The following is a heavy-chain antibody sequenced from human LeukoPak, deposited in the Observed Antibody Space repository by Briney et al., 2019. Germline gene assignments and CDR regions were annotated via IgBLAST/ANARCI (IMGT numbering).Heavy chain of an antibody. V-gene: IGHV4-4*07. CDR2: IYTSGST. J-gene: IGHJ5*02. Sequence: SETPSVSCAVPGGSISSYYWSWIRQPAGKGLGWIGRIYTSGSTNYNPSLKSRVTMSVDTSKNQFSLKLSSVTAADTAVYYCARGGGGSGWSTPNTWFDPWGQGPLVTVYS. CDR3: ARGGGGSGWSTPNTWFDP. CDR1: GGSISSYY. D-gene: IGHD6-19*01.